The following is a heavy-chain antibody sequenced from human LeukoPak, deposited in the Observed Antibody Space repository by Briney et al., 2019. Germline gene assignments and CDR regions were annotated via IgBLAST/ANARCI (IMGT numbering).Heavy chain of an antibody. CDR1: GGSISSGSYY. J-gene: IGHJ4*02. CDR2: IYTSGST. CDR3: ARGPPRTRDY. D-gene: IGHD1-14*01. Sequence: SETLSLTCTVSGGSISSGSYYWSWIRQPAGKGLEWIGRIYTSGSTNYNPSLKSRVTISVDTSKNQFSLKLSSVTAADTAVYYCARGPPRTRDYWAQGTLVTVSS. V-gene: IGHV4-61*02.